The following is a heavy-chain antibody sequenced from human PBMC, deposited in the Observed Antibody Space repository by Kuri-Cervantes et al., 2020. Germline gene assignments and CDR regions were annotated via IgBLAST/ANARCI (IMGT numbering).Heavy chain of an antibody. CDR3: ARVEGGYNSNYNWFDP. V-gene: IGHV1-69*05. D-gene: IGHD5-24*01. Sequence: SVKVSCKASGGTFSNYAISWVRQAPGQGLEWLGGITPMSGIANYAQKFQGRVTITTDESTSTAYMELSSLRSEDTAVYYCARVEGGYNSNYNWFDPWGQGTLVTVSS. J-gene: IGHJ5*02. CDR1: GGTFSNYA. CDR2: ITPMSGIA.